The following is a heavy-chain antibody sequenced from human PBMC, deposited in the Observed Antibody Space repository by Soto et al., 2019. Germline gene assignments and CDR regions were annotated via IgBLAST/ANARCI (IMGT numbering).Heavy chain of an antibody. CDR2: MHPDSDNT. CDR3: ARVLSRRVDV. Sequence: QAPLVQSGPEVKKPGASVKVSCEASGYTFMSYDINWMRQATGQGLEWMGEMHPDSDNTGYAQKFQGRVTMTRDTSISTAYMERSSLRSEDTAVYYCARVLSRRVDVGGQGTTVTVSS. CDR1: GYTFMSYD. V-gene: IGHV1-8*01. J-gene: IGHJ6*02.